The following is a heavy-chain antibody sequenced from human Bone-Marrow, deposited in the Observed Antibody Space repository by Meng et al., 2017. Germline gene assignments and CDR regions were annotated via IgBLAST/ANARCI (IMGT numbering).Heavy chain of an antibody. J-gene: IGHJ5*02. V-gene: IGHV3-74*01. D-gene: IGHD1-14*01. CDR2: INSDGSST. Sequence: GESLKISCAASGFTFSSYWMHWIRQAPGKGLVWVSRINSDGSSTSYADSVKGRFTISRDNAKNTLYLQMNSLRAEDTAVYYCARDLNPFPWSPDRYNWFDPWGQGTLVTVSS. CDR1: GFTFSSYW. CDR3: ARDLNPFPWSPDRYNWFDP.